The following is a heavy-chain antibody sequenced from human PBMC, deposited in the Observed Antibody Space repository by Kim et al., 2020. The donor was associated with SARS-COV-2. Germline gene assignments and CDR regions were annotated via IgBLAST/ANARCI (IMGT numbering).Heavy chain of an antibody. CDR1: GFTFSSYS. CDR2: ISSSSSTI. V-gene: IGHV3-48*02. D-gene: IGHD4-17*01. Sequence: GGSLRLSCAASGFTFSSYSMNWVRQAPGKGLEWVSYISSSSSTIYYADSVKGRFTISRDNAKNSLYLQMNSLRDEDTAVYYCARTMVLSSLGPFDYGDSQSAFDIWGQGTMVTVSS. J-gene: IGHJ3*02. CDR3: ARTMVLSSLGPFDYGDSQSAFDI.